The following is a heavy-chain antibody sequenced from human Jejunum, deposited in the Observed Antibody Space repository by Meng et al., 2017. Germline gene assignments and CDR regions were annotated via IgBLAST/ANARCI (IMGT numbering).Heavy chain of an antibody. CDR2: IGHDGVYT. D-gene: IGHD6-19*01. CDR3: VREKGSSGRAGWFDP. V-gene: IGHV3-30*01. J-gene: IGHJ5*02. CDR1: GLTFIHAW. Sequence: GESLKISCAASGLTFIHAWMNCVRQAPGKGLEWVAVIGHDGVYTHHADPVKGRFTISRDNSKNTLYLQMESLRAEDTAVYYCVREKGSSGRAGWFDPWGQGTLVTVSS.